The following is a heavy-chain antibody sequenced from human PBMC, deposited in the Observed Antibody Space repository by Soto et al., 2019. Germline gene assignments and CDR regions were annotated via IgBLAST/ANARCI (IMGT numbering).Heavy chain of an antibody. J-gene: IGHJ4*02. V-gene: IGHV1-18*01. D-gene: IGHD5-12*01. Sequence: QVHLVQSGAEVKKPGASVKVSGKSSGYTFTIYGISWVRQAPGQGLEWMGWISTYNGNTNYAQKLQGRVTMTPDTSTRTAYMELRSLRSDDTAVYYFARDNGYESDYWGQGTLVTVSS. CDR3: ARDNGYESDY. CDR1: GYTFTIYG. CDR2: ISTYNGNT.